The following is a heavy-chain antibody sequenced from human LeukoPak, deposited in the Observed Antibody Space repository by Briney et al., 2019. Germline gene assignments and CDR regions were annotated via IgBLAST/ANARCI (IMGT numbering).Heavy chain of an antibody. D-gene: IGHD5-18*01. V-gene: IGHV1-69*04. CDR1: GGTFSSYA. CDR2: IIPILGIA. Sequence: SVKVSCKASGGTFSSYAISWVRQAPGQGLEWMGRIIPILGIANYAQKFQGRVTITADKSTSTAYMELSSLRSEDAAVYYCARGIGYSYGYFDYWGQGTLVTVSS. CDR3: ARGIGYSYGYFDY. J-gene: IGHJ4*02.